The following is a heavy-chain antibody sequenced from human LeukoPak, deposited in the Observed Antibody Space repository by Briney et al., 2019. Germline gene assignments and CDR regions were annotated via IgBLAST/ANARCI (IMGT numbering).Heavy chain of an antibody. CDR1: GFTFSSYA. J-gene: IGHJ4*02. D-gene: IGHD5-18*01. CDR2: ISGSGGST. Sequence: PGGSLRLSCAASGFTFSSYAMSWVRQAPGKGLEWVSAISGSGGSTYYADSVKGRFTISRDNSKNTLYLQMNSLRAEDTAVYYCAKAARGYSYGYDAADYWGQGTRVTVSS. V-gene: IGHV3-23*01. CDR3: AKAARGYSYGYDAADY.